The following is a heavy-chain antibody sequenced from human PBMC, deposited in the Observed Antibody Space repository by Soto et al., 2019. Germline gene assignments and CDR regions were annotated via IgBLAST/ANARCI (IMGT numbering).Heavy chain of an antibody. Sequence: GGSLRLSCAASGFTFSSYWMSWVRQAPGKGLEWVANIKQDGSEKYYVDSVKGRFTISRDNAKNSLYLQMNSLRAEDTAVYYCARGHTFGGVIVYFDYTGQPTLVTVSS. CDR1: GFTFSSYW. CDR3: ARGHTFGGVIVYFDY. D-gene: IGHD3-16*02. CDR2: IKQDGSEK. J-gene: IGHJ4*02. V-gene: IGHV3-7*01.